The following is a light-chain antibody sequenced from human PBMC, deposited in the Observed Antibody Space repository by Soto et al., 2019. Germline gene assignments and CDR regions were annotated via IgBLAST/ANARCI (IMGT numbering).Light chain of an antibody. Sequence: EIVWTKSPGTMSLSPGERATLSCRASQSVSSSYLAWYQQEPDQAPRLLIYRASSRASGIPGRFSGSGSGTDFTLTISRLEPEDFAVYYYQKYGRSPFTFGPRAKVDMK. J-gene: IGKJ3*01. CDR3: QKYGRSPFT. CDR2: RAS. CDR1: QSVSSSY. V-gene: IGKV3-20*01.